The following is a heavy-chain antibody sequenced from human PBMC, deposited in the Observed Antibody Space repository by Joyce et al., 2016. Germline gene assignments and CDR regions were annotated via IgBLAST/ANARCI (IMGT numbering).Heavy chain of an antibody. V-gene: IGHV3-48*04. CDR3: LLLMLDY. CDR1: EFTFSDYD. D-gene: IGHD2-15*01. CDR2: ISSDRRTI. Sequence: EVQLVESGGGLVQPGGSLRLSCAASEFTFSDYDMNWVRQGPGKGVEWVSYISSDRRTIFYAGPVKGRFTISRDNAKNSLYLQMNSLRAEDTAVYYCLLLMLDYWGQGTLVTVSS. J-gene: IGHJ4*02.